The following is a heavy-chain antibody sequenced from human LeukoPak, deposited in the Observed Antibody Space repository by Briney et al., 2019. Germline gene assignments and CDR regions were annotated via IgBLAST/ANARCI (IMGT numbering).Heavy chain of an antibody. D-gene: IGHD3-10*01. CDR2: INPNSGGT. CDR1: GYTFTDYY. V-gene: IGHV1-2*02. Sequence: GASVKVSCKAFGYTFTDYYLHWVRQAPGQGLEWMGWINPNSGGTNYAQKFQGRVTMTRDTSISTAYMELSRLRSDDTAIYYCARLIIITMVPGNWFDPWGQGALVTVSS. J-gene: IGHJ5*02. CDR3: ARLIIITMVPGNWFDP.